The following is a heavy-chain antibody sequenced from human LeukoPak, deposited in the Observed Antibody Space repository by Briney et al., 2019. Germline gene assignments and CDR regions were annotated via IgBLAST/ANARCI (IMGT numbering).Heavy chain of an antibody. D-gene: IGHD4-17*01. CDR1: GGSISSSSYY. Sequence: PSETLSLTCTVSGGSISSSSYYWGWIRQPPGKGLEWIGSIYYSGSTYYNPSLKSRVTISVDTSKNQFSLKLSSVTAADTAVYYCARQVDGDYLDYWGQGTLVTVSS. J-gene: IGHJ4*02. CDR3: ARQVDGDYLDY. V-gene: IGHV4-39*01. CDR2: IYYSGST.